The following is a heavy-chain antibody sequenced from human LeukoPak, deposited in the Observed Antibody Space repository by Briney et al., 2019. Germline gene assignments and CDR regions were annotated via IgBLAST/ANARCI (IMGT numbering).Heavy chain of an antibody. CDR1: GFTLDDYA. D-gene: IGHD3-22*01. Sequence: GGSLRLSCAASGFTLDDYAMHWVRQAPGKGLEWVSGISWNSGSIGYADSVKGRFTISGDNAKNSLYLQMNSLRAEDTALYYCAKGYYYDSSGYYPAFDYWGQGTLVTVSS. CDR2: ISWNSGSI. V-gene: IGHV3-9*01. CDR3: AKGYYYDSSGYYPAFDY. J-gene: IGHJ4*02.